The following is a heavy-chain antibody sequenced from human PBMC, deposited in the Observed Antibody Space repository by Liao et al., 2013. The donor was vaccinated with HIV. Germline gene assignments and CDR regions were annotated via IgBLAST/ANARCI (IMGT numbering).Heavy chain of an antibody. CDR2: IHYSGRT. J-gene: IGHJ1*01. Sequence: QMQLQESGPGLVKPSGTLSLTCTVSNGSISTYGCYWAWIRQAPGKGLEWIGNIHYSGRTYQNPSLKSRSTLSVDTSKNEFSLDLTSLTAADTAVYHCARVDFDLWSGFFHPRFTKFQDWGLGTLVTVSS. D-gene: IGHD3-3*01. CDR3: ARVDFDLWSGFFHPRFTKFQD. V-gene: IGHV4-39*07. CDR1: NGSISTYGCY.